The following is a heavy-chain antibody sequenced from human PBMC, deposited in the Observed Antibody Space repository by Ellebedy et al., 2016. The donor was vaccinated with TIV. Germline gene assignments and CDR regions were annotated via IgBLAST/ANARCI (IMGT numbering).Heavy chain of an antibody. CDR1: GYTFTGYY. CDR2: INPNSGGT. Sequence: AASVKVSCKASGYTFTGYYMHWVRQAPGQGLEWMGWINPNSGGTNYAQKFQGRVTMTRDTSISTAYMELSRLRSDDTAVYYCARVDLTMIVVPETPDTLNYWYFDLWGRGTLVTVSS. J-gene: IGHJ2*01. D-gene: IGHD3-22*01. CDR3: ARVDLTMIVVPETPDTLNYWYFDL. V-gene: IGHV1-2*02.